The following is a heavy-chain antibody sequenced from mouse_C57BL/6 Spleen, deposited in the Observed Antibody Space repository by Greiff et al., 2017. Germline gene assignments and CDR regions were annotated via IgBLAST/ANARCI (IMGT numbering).Heavy chain of an antibody. CDR2: IRSKSNNYAT. Sequence: EVQRVESVGGLVQPKGSLKLSCAASGFSFNTYAMNWVRQAPGKGLEWVARIRSKSNNYATYYADSVKDRFTISRDDSESMLYLQMNNLKTEDTAMYYCVNSYYYAMDYWGQGTSVTVSS. J-gene: IGHJ4*01. D-gene: IGHD2-12*01. V-gene: IGHV10-1*01. CDR1: GFSFNTYA. CDR3: VNSYYYAMDY.